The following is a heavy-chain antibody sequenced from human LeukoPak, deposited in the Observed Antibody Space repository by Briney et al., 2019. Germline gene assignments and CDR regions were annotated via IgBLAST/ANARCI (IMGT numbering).Heavy chain of an antibody. J-gene: IGHJ4*02. CDR1: GYTFTSYY. D-gene: IGHD2-15*01. Sequence: ASVKVSYKASGYTFTSYYMHWVRQAPGQRLEWMGIINPSGGSTSYAQKFQGRVTMTRDTSTSTVYMELSSLRSEDTAVYYCASDTPIGGYLDYWGQGTLVTVSS. CDR2: INPSGGST. CDR3: ASDTPIGGYLDY. V-gene: IGHV1-46*01.